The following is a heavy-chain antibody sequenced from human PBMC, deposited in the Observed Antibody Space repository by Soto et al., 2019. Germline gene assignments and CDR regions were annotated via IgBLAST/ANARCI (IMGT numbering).Heavy chain of an antibody. CDR3: ARDLWGYCGTDRDPLAV. D-gene: IGHD3-10*01. CDR2: IYYSGST. V-gene: IGHV4-30-4*01. Sequence: PSEARSLTCTVSGGSISRGAYYWSWIRQPPGKGLEWIGYIYYSGSTYYNPSLKSRVTISVDTSKNQFSLKLSSVTAADTAVYYCARDLWGYCGTDRDPLAVWAQRTTVPVS. CDR1: GGSISRGAYY. J-gene: IGHJ6*02.